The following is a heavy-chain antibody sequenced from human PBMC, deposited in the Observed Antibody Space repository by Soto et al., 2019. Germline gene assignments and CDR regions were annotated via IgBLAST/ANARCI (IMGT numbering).Heavy chain of an antibody. Sequence: QVQLVQSGAEVKKPGASVKVSRKASGYTFTSYDINWVRQATGQGLEWMGWMNPNSGNTGYAQKSQXXLTMTRNTSISPASMELSSLRSEDTAVYYCARERSSGWLDYWGQGTLVTVSS. V-gene: IGHV1-8*01. CDR3: ARERSSGWLDY. CDR2: MNPNSGNT. J-gene: IGHJ4*02. D-gene: IGHD6-19*01. CDR1: GYTFTSYD.